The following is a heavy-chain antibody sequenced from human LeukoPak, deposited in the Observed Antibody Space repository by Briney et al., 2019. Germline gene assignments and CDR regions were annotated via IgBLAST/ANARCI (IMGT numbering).Heavy chain of an antibody. V-gene: IGHV1-46*01. D-gene: IGHD3-22*01. J-gene: IGHJ4*02. CDR2: INPIGGST. CDR1: GHTFTSYY. CDR3: ARGSPPRRNYDSRGYYSYYFDY. Sequence: ASVKVSCKASGHTFTSYYMHWVRQAPGQGLEWMGIINPIGGSTSYAQKFQGRVTMTRDMSTSTVYMELSSLRSEDTAVYYCARGSPPRRNYDSRGYYSYYFDYWGQGTLVTVSS.